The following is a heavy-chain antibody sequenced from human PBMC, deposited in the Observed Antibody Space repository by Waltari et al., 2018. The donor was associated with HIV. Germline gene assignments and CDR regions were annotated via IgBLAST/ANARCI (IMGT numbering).Heavy chain of an antibody. J-gene: IGHJ5*02. Sequence: QITLRESGPTLVKPTETLTLTCTFSGFSLNTNGVGVAWIRQPPGKALEWLALIYWDDDKRYNPSLNSMVTITKDTSKNQLVLSMTNMDPVDTATYYCAYRLRMNWFDHWGQGSLVTVSS. CDR2: IYWDDDK. CDR1: GFSLNTNGVG. CDR3: AYRLRMNWFDH. V-gene: IGHV2-5*02.